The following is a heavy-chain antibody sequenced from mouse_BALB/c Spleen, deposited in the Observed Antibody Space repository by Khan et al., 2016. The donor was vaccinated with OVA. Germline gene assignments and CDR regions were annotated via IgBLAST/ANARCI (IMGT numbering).Heavy chain of an antibody. Sequence: QIQLVQSGPELKKPGETVRISCKASGYTFTTAGIQWVQQMPGKGLKWIGWINTHSGVPKYAEDFKGRFAFSLEISVNTAYLQITNLKNEDTATYFGARGGASYYRTDGGAMEYWGQGTSVTVSS. CDR3: ARGGASYYRTDGGAMEY. CDR2: INTHSGVP. D-gene: IGHD2-12*01. CDR1: GYTFTTAG. J-gene: IGHJ4*01. V-gene: IGHV9-4*02.